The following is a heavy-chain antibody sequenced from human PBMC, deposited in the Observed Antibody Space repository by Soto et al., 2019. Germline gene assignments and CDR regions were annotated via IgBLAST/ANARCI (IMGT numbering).Heavy chain of an antibody. CDR3: ASHRRNWFDP. Sequence: PSETLSLTCTVSGGSISSYYWSWIRQPPGKGLEWIGYIYYSGSTNYNPSLKSRVTISVDTSKNQFSLKLSSVTAADTVVYYCASHRRNWFDPWGQGTLVTVSS. J-gene: IGHJ5*02. V-gene: IGHV4-59*01. CDR2: IYYSGST. D-gene: IGHD3-22*01. CDR1: GGSISSYY.